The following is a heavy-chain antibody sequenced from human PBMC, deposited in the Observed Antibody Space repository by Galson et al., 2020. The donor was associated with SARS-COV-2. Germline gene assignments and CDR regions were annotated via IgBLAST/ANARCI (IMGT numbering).Heavy chain of an antibody. CDR3: ARAYYDFLSDYFGAPLFDY. D-gene: IGHD3-3*01. CDR2: INTDGSSP. V-gene: IGHV3-74*01. CDR1: GFTFSRYW. Sequence: TGGSLRLSCAASGFTFSRYWMHWVRQAPGKGPVWVSRINTDGSSPIYADSVKGRFTISRDNAKNTLYLQMNSLRAEDTAVYYCARAYYDFLSDYFGAPLFDYWGHGTLVTVSS. J-gene: IGHJ4*01.